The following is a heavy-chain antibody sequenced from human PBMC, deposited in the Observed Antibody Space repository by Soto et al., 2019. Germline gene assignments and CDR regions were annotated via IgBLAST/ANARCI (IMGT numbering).Heavy chain of an antibody. Sequence: EVQLLESGGGLVQPGGSLRLSCAASGFTVSFCAMSWVRQAPGKGLEWVSSIRGSGGDTYFADSVRGRFTISRDHSKNTLYLQMNSLRVEDTAVYYCVKGHRDSYYYCDYWGQGNLVTVSS. CDR2: IRGSGGDT. D-gene: IGHD3-22*01. V-gene: IGHV3-23*01. CDR1: GFTVSFCA. J-gene: IGHJ4*02. CDR3: VKGHRDSYYYCDY.